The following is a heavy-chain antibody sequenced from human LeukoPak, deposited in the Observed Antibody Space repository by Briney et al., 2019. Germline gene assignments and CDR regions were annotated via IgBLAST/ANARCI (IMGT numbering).Heavy chain of an antibody. CDR3: VKGAPDRGDCSGSNCYEITGGYFDS. V-gene: IGHV3-21*01. D-gene: IGHD2-15*01. Sequence: PGGSLRLSCAASGFTFSSYSMNWVRQAPGKGLEWVSSISSSSSYIYYADSVKGRFTISRDNAKNSLYLQMNNLRVEDTAVYYCVKGAPDRGDCSGSNCYEITGGYFDSWGQGTLVTVSS. J-gene: IGHJ4*02. CDR2: ISSSSSYI. CDR1: GFTFSSYS.